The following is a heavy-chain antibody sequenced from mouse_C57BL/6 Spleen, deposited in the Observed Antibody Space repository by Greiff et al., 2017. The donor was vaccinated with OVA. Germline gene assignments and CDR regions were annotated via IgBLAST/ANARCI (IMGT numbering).Heavy chain of an antibody. V-gene: IGHV5-17*01. Sequence: EVKLMASGGGLVKPGGSLKLSCAASGFTFSDYGMHWVRQAPEKGLEWVAYISSGSSTIYYADTVKGRFTISRDNAKNTLFLQMTSLRSEDTAMYYCARAHYDGYYGGTWFAYWGQGTLVTVSA. J-gene: IGHJ3*01. CDR3: ARAHYDGYYGGTWFAY. CDR1: GFTFSDYG. CDR2: ISSGSSTI. D-gene: IGHD2-3*01.